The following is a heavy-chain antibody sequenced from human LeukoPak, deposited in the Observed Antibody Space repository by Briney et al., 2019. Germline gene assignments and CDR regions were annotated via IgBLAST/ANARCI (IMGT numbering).Heavy chain of an antibody. CDR3: ARYVGLGWLDP. V-gene: IGHV3-11*04. J-gene: IGHJ5*02. CDR1: GFTFSDYY. D-gene: IGHD1-26*01. CDR2: ISSSGSTI. Sequence: PGRSLRLSCAASGFTFSDYYITWIRQAPGKGLEWVSHISSSGSTIYYLDSLKGRFTISRDDAKNSLYLQMNSLRAEDTAVYYCARYVGLGWLDPWGQGTLVTVSS.